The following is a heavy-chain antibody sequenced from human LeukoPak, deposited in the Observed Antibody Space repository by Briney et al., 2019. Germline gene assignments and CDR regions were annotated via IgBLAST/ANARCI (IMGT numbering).Heavy chain of an antibody. CDR2: INSQGTTT. V-gene: IGHV3-11*01. D-gene: IGHD3-10*01. CDR3: ARGEFSYGSGSYYKNYYMDV. J-gene: IGHJ6*03. Sequence: GGSLRLSCAASGFTFSDYYMSWIRQAPGKGLEWISYINSQGTTTYYAGSVKGRFTISRDNAKNSLYLQMNSLRAEDTAVYYCARGEFSYGSGSYYKNYYMDVWGKGTTVTISS. CDR1: GFTFSDYY.